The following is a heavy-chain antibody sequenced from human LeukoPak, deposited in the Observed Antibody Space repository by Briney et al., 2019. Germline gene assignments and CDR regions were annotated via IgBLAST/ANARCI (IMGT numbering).Heavy chain of an antibody. Sequence: SETLSLTCTVSGGSISSSSYYWGWIRQPPGKGLEWIGSIYYSGSTYYNPSLKSRVTISVDTSKNQFSLKLSSVTAADTAVYYCARDKPYDSNGMAYWGQGTLVTVSS. D-gene: IGHD3-22*01. CDR1: GGSISSSSYY. V-gene: IGHV4-39*01. J-gene: IGHJ4*02. CDR2: IYYSGST. CDR3: ARDKPYDSNGMAY.